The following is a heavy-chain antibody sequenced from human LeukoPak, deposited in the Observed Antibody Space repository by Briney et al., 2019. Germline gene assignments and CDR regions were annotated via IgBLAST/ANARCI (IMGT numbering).Heavy chain of an antibody. CDR1: GGSISSSSYY. CDR3: ARHIRIAVAVDY. Sequence: ETSETLSLTCTVSGGSISSSSYYWGWIRQPPGKGLEWIGSIYYSGSTYYNPSLKSRVTISVDTSKNQFSLKLSSVTAADTAVYYCARHIRIAVAVDYWGQGTLVTVSS. CDR2: IYYSGST. J-gene: IGHJ4*02. D-gene: IGHD6-19*01. V-gene: IGHV4-39*01.